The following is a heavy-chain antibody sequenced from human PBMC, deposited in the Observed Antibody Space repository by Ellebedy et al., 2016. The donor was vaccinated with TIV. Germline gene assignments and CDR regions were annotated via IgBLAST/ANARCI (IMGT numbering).Heavy chain of an antibody. CDR3: ARDTPPFYGSGLH. CDR1: GFTVSSNY. Sequence: GGSLRLSXAASGFTVSSNYMSWVRQAPGKGLEWVSVIYSGGSTYYADSVKGRFTISRDNSKNTLYLQMNSLRAEDTAVHYCARDTPPFYGSGLHWGQGTLVTVSS. J-gene: IGHJ4*02. CDR2: IYSGGST. D-gene: IGHD3-10*01. V-gene: IGHV3-66*01.